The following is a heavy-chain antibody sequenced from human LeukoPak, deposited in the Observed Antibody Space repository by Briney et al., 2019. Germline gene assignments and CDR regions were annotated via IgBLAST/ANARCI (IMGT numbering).Heavy chain of an antibody. CDR3: ARGIWSGYYFDY. CDR2: INHSGST. J-gene: IGHJ4*02. D-gene: IGHD3-3*01. Sequence: SGTLSLTCAVSGGSISISNWWSWIRQPPGKGLEWIGEINHSGSTNYNPSLKSRVTISVDTSKNQFSLKLSSVTAADTAVYYCARGIWSGYYFDYWGQGTLVTVSS. CDR1: GGSISISNW. V-gene: IGHV4-4*02.